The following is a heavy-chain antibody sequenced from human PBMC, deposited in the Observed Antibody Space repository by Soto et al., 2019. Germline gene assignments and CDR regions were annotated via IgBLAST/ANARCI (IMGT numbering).Heavy chain of an antibody. V-gene: IGHV3-30*18. CDR2: ISYDGSNK. Sequence: QVQLVESGGGVVQPGRSLRLSCAASGFTFSSYGMHWVRQAPGKGLEWVAVISYDGSNKYYADSVKGRFTISRDNSKNTLYLQMNSLRAEDTAVYYCAKDPGYSSSWYGLMDYWCQGTLVTVSS. CDR3: AKDPGYSSSWYGLMDY. CDR1: GFTFSSYG. D-gene: IGHD6-13*01. J-gene: IGHJ4*02.